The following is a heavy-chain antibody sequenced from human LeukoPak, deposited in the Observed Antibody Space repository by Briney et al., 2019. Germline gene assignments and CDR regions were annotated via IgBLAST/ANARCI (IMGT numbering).Heavy chain of an antibody. D-gene: IGHD3-10*01. V-gene: IGHV3-53*01. J-gene: IGHJ6*04. CDR3: ARDSGPGVRGSYYYGMDV. Sequence: GGSLRLSCAASGFTVSSNYMSWVRQAPGKGLEWVSVIYSGGSTYYADSVKGRFTISRDNSKNTLYLQMNSQRAEDTAVYYCARDSGPGVRGSYYYGMDVWGKGTTVTVSS. CDR1: GFTVSSNY. CDR2: IYSGGST.